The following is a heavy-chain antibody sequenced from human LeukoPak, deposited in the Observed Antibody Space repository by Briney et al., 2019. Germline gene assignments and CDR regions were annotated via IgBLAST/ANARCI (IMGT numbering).Heavy chain of an antibody. V-gene: IGHV4-59*08. CDR2: IYYSGST. CDR1: GGSISSYY. J-gene: IGHJ4*02. Sequence: PSETLSLTCTVSGGSISSYYWSWIRQPPGKGLEWIGYIYYSGSTNYNPSLKSRVTISVDASKNQFSLKLSSVTAADTAVYYCARLGSSGLFYWGQGTLVTVSS. D-gene: IGHD6-19*01. CDR3: ARLGSSGLFY.